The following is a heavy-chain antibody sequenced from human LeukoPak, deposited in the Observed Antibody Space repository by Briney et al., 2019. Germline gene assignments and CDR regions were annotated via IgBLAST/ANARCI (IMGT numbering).Heavy chain of an antibody. Sequence: GGSLRLSSAASGFNIGSYWMNWVRPGPGKGLVWVARISRDGESISYADSVKGRFTISRDNSKNTLYLQMDSRRAEDTAVYYCASASSESYYWSLDYGGQGTLVTVSS. D-gene: IGHD3-10*01. V-gene: IGHV3-74*01. J-gene: IGHJ4*02. CDR3: ASASSESYYWSLDY. CDR1: GFNIGSYW. CDR2: ISRDGESI.